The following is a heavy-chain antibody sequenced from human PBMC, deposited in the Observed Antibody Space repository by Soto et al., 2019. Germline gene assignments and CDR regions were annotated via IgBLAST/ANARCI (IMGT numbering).Heavy chain of an antibody. Sequence: SSVKVAFKASGGTFSSYAISCVRQAPREGLEWMGGIIPIFGTANYAQKFQGRVTITADESTSTAYMELSSLRSEDTAVYYCARDGLVAGYYYYGMDVWGQGTTVTVSS. J-gene: IGHJ6*02. D-gene: IGHD6-19*01. CDR3: ARDGLVAGYYYYGMDV. CDR2: IIPIFGTA. CDR1: GGTFSSYA. V-gene: IGHV1-69*13.